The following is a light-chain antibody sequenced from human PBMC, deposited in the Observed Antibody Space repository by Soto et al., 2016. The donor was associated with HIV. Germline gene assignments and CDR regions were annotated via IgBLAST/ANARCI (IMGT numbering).Light chain of an antibody. CDR2: NDS. CDR1: NIGSQS. Sequence: SYELTQPPSLSVAPGKTAKITCGGNNIGSQSVRWYQQRPGQAPVLVVNNDSDRPSGIPQRFSGSNSGNTATLTISRVEAGDEADYYCQVWDRSNDHVVFGGGTQLTVL. CDR3: QVWDRSNDHVV. J-gene: IGLJ2*01. V-gene: IGLV3-21*03.